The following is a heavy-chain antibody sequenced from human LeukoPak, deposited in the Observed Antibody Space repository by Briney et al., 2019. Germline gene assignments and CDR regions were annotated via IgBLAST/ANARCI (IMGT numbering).Heavy chain of an antibody. D-gene: IGHD6-25*01. J-gene: IGHJ4*02. Sequence: SETLSLTCTVSGGSISSYYWSWIRQPPGKGLEWIGYTYYSGSTNYNPSLKSRVTISVDTSKSQFSLKLSSVTAADTAVYYCARGRGAYYFDYWGQGTLVTVSS. CDR2: TYYSGST. CDR1: GGSISSYY. CDR3: ARGRGAYYFDY. V-gene: IGHV4-59*01.